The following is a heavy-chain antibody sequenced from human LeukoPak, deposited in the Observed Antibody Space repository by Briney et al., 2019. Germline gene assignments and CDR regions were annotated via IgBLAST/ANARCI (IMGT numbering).Heavy chain of an antibody. Sequence: ASVKVSCKGSGYTFTSYDINGVGQATGQGLEGMGWMNPNGGNTGYAQKFQGRVTMTRNTSISTAYMELSSLRSEDTAVYYCARVLSPVYYYYGMDVWGQGTTVTVSS. CDR2: MNPNGGNT. V-gene: IGHV1-8*01. J-gene: IGHJ6*02. CDR3: ARVLSPVYYYYGMDV. D-gene: IGHD2/OR15-2a*01. CDR1: GYTFTSYD.